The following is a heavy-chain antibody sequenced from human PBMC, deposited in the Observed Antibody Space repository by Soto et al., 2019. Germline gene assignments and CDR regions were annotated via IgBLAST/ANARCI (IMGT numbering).Heavy chain of an antibody. V-gene: IGHV3-33*01. CDR1: GFTFSSYG. CDR3: ARDYISIRAPDAFDI. D-gene: IGHD2-21*01. Sequence: QAGGSLRLSCAASGFTFSSYGMHWVRQAPGKGLEWVAVIWYDGSNKYYADSVKGRFTISRDNSKNTLYLQMNSLRAEDTAVYYCARDYISIRAPDAFDIWGQGTMVTVSS. J-gene: IGHJ3*02. CDR2: IWYDGSNK.